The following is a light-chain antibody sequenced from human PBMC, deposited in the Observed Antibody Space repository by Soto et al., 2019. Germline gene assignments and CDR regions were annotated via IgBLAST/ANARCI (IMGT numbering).Light chain of an antibody. CDR2: STS. Sequence: DIQMTQSPSSLSASVGDRVTITCRPSQSISTHLNWYQQKPGQAPKLLIYSTSSFRDGVPSRFSGSASGTAFTLIISSLQPEDFATYYCQQSYNTPLTFGGGTKVDIK. J-gene: IGKJ4*01. V-gene: IGKV1-39*01. CDR1: QSISTH. CDR3: QQSYNTPLT.